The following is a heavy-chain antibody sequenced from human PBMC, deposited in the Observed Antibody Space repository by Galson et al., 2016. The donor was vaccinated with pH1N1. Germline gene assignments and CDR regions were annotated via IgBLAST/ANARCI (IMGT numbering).Heavy chain of an antibody. J-gene: IGHJ6*02. V-gene: IGHV3-33*01. CDR1: GFTFNSYG. D-gene: IGHD6-25*01. CDR2: IWYDGSNK. Sequence: SLRLSCAASGFTFNSYGMHWVRQAPGKGLEWVAVIWYDGSNKYYADSVKGRLTISRDNPKNTLYLQLTSLSAEDTAIYYCARAGRLLGPYHYYAMDVWGQGTTVTVSS. CDR3: ARAGRLLGPYHYYAMDV.